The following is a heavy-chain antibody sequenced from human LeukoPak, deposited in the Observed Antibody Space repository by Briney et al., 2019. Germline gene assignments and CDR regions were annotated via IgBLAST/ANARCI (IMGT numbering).Heavy chain of an antibody. J-gene: IGHJ4*02. CDR1: GFTFSSYV. Sequence: GGSLRLSCAASGFTFSSYVMHWVRQAPGKGLEWVAVISYDGSNKYYADSVKGRFTISRDNSKNTLYLQMNSLRAEDTAVYYCAKEGNWNYYFDYWGQGTLVTVSS. CDR3: AKEGNWNYYFDY. CDR2: ISYDGSNK. V-gene: IGHV3-30*18. D-gene: IGHD1-7*01.